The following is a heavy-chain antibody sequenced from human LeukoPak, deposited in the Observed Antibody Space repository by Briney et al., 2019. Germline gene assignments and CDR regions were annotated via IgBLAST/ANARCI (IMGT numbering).Heavy chain of an antibody. Sequence: GGSLRLSCVASGFTFSSYWMHWVRQAPGKGLVWVSRVNSDGSSTSYADSVKGRFTISRHNAKNTLYLQMNNVRAEDTAVYYCARDTPHGDYVYAFDIWGQGTMVTVSS. D-gene: IGHD4-17*01. CDR2: VNSDGSST. V-gene: IGHV3-74*01. CDR1: GFTFSSYW. CDR3: ARDTPHGDYVYAFDI. J-gene: IGHJ3*02.